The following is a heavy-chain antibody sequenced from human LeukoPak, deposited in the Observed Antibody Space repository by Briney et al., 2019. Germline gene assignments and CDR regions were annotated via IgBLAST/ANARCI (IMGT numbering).Heavy chain of an antibody. V-gene: IGHV3-66*01. D-gene: IGHD1-26*01. CDR2: IYSGGST. CDR3: ARWGSGDYFDY. J-gene: IGHJ4*02. CDR1: GFTVSSNY. Sequence: GGSLRLSCAASGFTVSSNYMSWVRQAPGKGLEWVSVIYSGGSTYYADSVKGRFTISRDNSKNTLYLQMNSLRAEDTAVYYCARWGSGDYFDYWGQGTLVTVSS.